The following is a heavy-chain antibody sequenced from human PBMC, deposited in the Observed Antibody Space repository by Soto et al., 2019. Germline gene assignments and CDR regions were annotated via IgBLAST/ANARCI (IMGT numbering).Heavy chain of an antibody. CDR2: IGTAGDT. CDR1: GFTFSSYD. D-gene: IGHD1-1*01. CDR3: ALYKRDAFDN. Sequence: GGSMRLSCAASGFTFSSYDMHWVRQATGRGLEWVSAIGTAGDTYYADSVKGRFTISRENAKNSLYIQMNSLRAEDTAVYYCALYKRDAFDNWGQGTMVTVSS. V-gene: IGHV3-13*01. J-gene: IGHJ3*02.